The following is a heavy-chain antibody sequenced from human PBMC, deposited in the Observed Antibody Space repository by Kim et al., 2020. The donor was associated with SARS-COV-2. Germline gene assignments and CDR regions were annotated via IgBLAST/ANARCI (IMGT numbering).Heavy chain of an antibody. Sequence: SETLSLTCAVYGGSFSGYYWSWIRQPPGKGLEWIGEINHSGSTNYNPSLKSRVTISVDTSKNQFSLKLSSVTAADTAVYYCARASYFSSGLDYWGQGTLVTVSS. J-gene: IGHJ4*02. CDR3: ARASYFSSGLDY. D-gene: IGHD6-25*01. V-gene: IGHV4-34*01. CDR1: GGSFSGYY. CDR2: INHSGST.